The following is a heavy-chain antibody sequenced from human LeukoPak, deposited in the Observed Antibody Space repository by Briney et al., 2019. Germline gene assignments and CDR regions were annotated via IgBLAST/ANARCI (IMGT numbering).Heavy chain of an antibody. CDR1: GGSISSSSYY. Sequence: PSETLSLTCTVSGGSISSSSYYWGWIRQPPGKGLEWFGSIYYSGSTYYNPSLKSRVTISVNTSKNQFSLKLSSVTAADTAVYYCARVVLAYYYGSGSYGWFDPWGQGTLVTVSS. J-gene: IGHJ5*02. CDR3: ARVVLAYYYGSGSYGWFDP. D-gene: IGHD3-10*01. V-gene: IGHV4-39*07. CDR2: IYYSGST.